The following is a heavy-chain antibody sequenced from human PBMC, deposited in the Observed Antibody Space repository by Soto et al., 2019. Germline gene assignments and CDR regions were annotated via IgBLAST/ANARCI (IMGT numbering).Heavy chain of an antibody. CDR3: ARDGEYSGTFLPQFDY. D-gene: IGHD1-26*01. V-gene: IGHV3-21*01. CDR1: GFTFSSYS. CDR2: ISSSSSYI. Sequence: EVQLVESGGGLVKPGGSLRLSCAASGFTFSSYSMNWVRQAPGKGLEWVSSISSSSSYIYYADSVKGRFTISRDNAKNSLYLQMNGLRAEDTALSYCARDGEYSGTFLPQFDYWGQGTLVTVSS. J-gene: IGHJ4*02.